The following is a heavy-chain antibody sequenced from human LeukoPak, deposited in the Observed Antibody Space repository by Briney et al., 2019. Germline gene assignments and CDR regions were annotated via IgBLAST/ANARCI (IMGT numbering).Heavy chain of an antibody. J-gene: IGHJ4*02. CDR3: ARAAKYGRHPGFDY. D-gene: IGHD2/OR15-2a*01. V-gene: IGHV1-46*01. CDR1: GYTFTSYY. CDR2: INPSGGST. Sequence: ASVKVSCTASGYTFTSYYMHWVRQAPGQGLEWMGIINPSGGSTSYAQKYPGRVTMTRDTYTTTVYMELSSLRSEDTAVYYCARAAKYGRHPGFDYWGQGTLVTVSS.